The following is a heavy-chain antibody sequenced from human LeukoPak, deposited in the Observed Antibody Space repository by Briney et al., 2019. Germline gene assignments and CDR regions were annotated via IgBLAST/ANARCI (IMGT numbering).Heavy chain of an antibody. V-gene: IGHV4-34*01. D-gene: IGHD2-15*01. CDR3: ARVGRCSGGSCYSSYYYYYYMDV. Sequence: PTETLSLTCAVYGGSFSGYYWSWIRQPPGKGLEWIGEINHSGSTNYNPSLKSRVTISVDTSKNQFSLKLSSVTAADTAVYYCARVGRCSGGSCYSSYYYYYYMDVWGKGTTVTVSS. CDR1: GGSFSGYY. J-gene: IGHJ6*03. CDR2: INHSGST.